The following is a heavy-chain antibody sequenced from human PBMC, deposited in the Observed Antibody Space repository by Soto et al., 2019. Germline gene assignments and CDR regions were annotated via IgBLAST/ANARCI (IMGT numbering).Heavy chain of an antibody. CDR2: IGSRGETYAT. CDR3: ARAYVVRGPISGAY. Sequence: PGGSLRLSCSASGFTFGASALQWARQASGKGLEWLSRIGSRGETYATTYAASVKGRFTISRDNADNSLYLQMNSLRVDDTVVYYCARAYVVRGPISGAYWGPGTLVTVSS. D-gene: IGHD3-10*01. CDR1: GFTFGASA. V-gene: IGHV3-73*01. J-gene: IGHJ4*02.